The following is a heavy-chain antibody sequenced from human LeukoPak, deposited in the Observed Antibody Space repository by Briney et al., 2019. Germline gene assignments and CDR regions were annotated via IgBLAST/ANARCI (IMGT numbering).Heavy chain of an antibody. CDR2: IKSKTDGGTT. Sequence: GGSLRLSCAASGFTFSNAWMSWVRQAPGKGLEWVGRIKSKTDGGTTDYAAPVKGRFTISRDDSKNTLYLQMNSLKTEDTAVYYCTTPPYCGGDCSDFDYWGQGTLVTVSS. J-gene: IGHJ4*02. CDR3: TTPPYCGGDCSDFDY. CDR1: GFTFSNAW. D-gene: IGHD2-21*02. V-gene: IGHV3-15*01.